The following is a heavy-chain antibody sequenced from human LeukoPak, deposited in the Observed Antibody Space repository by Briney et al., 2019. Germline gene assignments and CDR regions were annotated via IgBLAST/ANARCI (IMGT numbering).Heavy chain of an antibody. D-gene: IGHD6-13*01. V-gene: IGHV3-23*01. J-gene: IGHJ5*02. CDR3: AKVLGSSSWYSLGS. CDR2: ISGSGGST. Sequence: GGSLRLSCAASGFTFSSYAMSWVRQAPGKGLELVSAISGSGGSTSYADSVKGRFTISRDNNKGSLYLQMNSLTTEDTALYYCAKVLGSSSWYSLGSWGQGTLVTVSS. CDR1: GFTFSSYA.